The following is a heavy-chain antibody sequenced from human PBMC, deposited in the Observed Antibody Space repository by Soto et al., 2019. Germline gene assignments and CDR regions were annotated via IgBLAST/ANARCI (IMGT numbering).Heavy chain of an antibody. V-gene: IGHV3-7*01. Sequence: ETLSLTCTVSGGSISSGGYYWSWIRQAPGKGLEWVANIKQDGSQSYLVDSVKGRFTMSRDNTKNSLHLQMDSLRAEDTAVYYCVRDGSGGWHFDSWGQGTLVTVSS. D-gene: IGHD6-19*01. CDR3: VRDGSGGWHFDS. CDR2: IKQDGSQS. CDR1: GGSISSGGYY. J-gene: IGHJ4*02.